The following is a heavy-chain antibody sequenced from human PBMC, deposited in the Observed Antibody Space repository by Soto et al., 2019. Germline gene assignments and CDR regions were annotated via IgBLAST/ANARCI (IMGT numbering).Heavy chain of an antibody. J-gene: IGHJ4*02. Sequence: SETLSLTCAVYGGSFSGYYWSWIRQPPGKGLEWIGEINHSGSTNYNPSLKSRVTISVDTSKNQFSLKLSSVTAADTAVYYCARCPSLRFLEGVFFDYWGQGTLVTGS. CDR2: INHSGST. CDR1: GGSFSGYY. D-gene: IGHD3-3*01. V-gene: IGHV4-34*01. CDR3: ARCPSLRFLEGVFFDY.